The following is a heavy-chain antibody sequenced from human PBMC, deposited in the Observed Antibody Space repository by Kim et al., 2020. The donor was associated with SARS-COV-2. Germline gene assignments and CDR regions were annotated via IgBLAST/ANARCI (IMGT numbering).Heavy chain of an antibody. V-gene: IGHV4-59*09. Sequence: NRRTNYNPSLKTRVTISTDTSKTQFSLKVTSVSAADTAVYYCARGQEMLDFWGQGTLVTVSS. CDR2: NRRT. J-gene: IGHJ4*02. CDR3: ARGQEMLDF.